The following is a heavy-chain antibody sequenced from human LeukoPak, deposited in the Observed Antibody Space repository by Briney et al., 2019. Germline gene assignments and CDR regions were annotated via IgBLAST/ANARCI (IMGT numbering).Heavy chain of an antibody. CDR3: ARDPLQWLVSTYYYGMDV. CDR1: GFTFSSYA. V-gene: IGHV3-23*01. J-gene: IGHJ6*02. D-gene: IGHD6-19*01. Sequence: PGGSLRLSCAASGFTFSSYAMSWVRQAPGKGLEWVSAISGSGGSTYYADSVKGRFTISRDNSKNTLYLQMNSLRAEDTAVYYCARDPLQWLVSTYYYGMDVWGQGTTVTVSS. CDR2: ISGSGGST.